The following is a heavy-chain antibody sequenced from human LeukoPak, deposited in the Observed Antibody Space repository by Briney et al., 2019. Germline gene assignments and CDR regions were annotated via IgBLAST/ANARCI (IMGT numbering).Heavy chain of an antibody. V-gene: IGHV3-23*01. J-gene: IGHJ4*02. D-gene: IGHD6-19*01. CDR1: GFTFSSYA. CDR3: AKDRGYSSGWYPFDY. Sequence: PGGSLSLSCAASGFTFSSYAMSWVRQAPGKGLEWVSAISGSGGSTYYADSVKGRFTISRDNSKNTLYLQMNSLRAEDTAVYYCAKDRGYSSGWYPFDYWGQGTLVTVSS. CDR2: ISGSGGST.